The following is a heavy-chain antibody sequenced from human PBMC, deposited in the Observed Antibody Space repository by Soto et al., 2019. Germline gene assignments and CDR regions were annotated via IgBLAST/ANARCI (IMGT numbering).Heavy chain of an antibody. CDR1: RGTFSNYA. V-gene: IGHV1-69*12. D-gene: IGHD1-7*01. Sequence: QVQLVQSGAEVKKPGSSVKVSCKASRGTFSNYAISWVRQAPGQGLEWMGGIIPIFGTANYAQKFQGRVTITADESTSTAYMELSSLRSEDTAVYYCVSQMGVTGTYEHYYGVDVWGQGTTVTVS. J-gene: IGHJ6*02. CDR2: IIPIFGTA. CDR3: VSQMGVTGTYEHYYGVDV.